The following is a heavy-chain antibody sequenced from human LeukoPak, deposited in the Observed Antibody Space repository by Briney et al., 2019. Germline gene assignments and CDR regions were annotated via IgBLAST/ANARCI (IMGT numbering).Heavy chain of an antibody. CDR2: IIPIFGTA. CDR1: GGTFSSYA. CDR3: ARGTDVLLWFGESSLFDP. Sequence: ASVKVSCKASGGTFSSYAISWVRQAPGQGLEWMGRIIPIFGTANYAQKFQGRVTITTDESTSTAYMELSSLRSEDTAVYYCARGTDVLLWFGESSLFDPWGQGTLVTVSS. J-gene: IGHJ5*02. V-gene: IGHV1-69*05. D-gene: IGHD3-10*01.